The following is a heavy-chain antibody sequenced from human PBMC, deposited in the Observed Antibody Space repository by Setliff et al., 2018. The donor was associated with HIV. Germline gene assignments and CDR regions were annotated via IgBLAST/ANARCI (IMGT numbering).Heavy chain of an antibody. Sequence: RASVKVSCKASGYTFTSYDINWVRQATGQGLEWMGWTNPSSGNTGYAQKFQGRVTMTRNTSISTAYMELSSLRSEDTAVYYCARVPGITIFGVVSPGSYYYYGMDVWGQGTTVTVSS. CDR2: TNPSSGNT. CDR3: ARVPGITIFGVVSPGSYYYYGMDV. CDR1: GYTFTSYD. V-gene: IGHV1-8*02. J-gene: IGHJ6*02. D-gene: IGHD3-3*01.